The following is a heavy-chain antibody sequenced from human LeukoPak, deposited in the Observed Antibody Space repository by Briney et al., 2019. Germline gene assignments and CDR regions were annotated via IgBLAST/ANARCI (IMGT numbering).Heavy chain of an antibody. Sequence: GGSLRLSCAASGFTLSSYAMSWVRQGPGKGLEWVSAISVSGNTYHADSVKGRFTISRDSYKNTLYLQMNSLRAEDAAVYYCTRDPRRLDYWGQGTLVTVSS. V-gene: IGHV3-23*01. CDR1: GFTLSSYA. J-gene: IGHJ4*02. CDR3: TRDPRRLDY. CDR2: ISVSGNT.